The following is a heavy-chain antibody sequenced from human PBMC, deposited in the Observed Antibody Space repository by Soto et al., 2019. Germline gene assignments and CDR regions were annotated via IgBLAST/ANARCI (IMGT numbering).Heavy chain of an antibody. CDR1: GFTFNMYA. Sequence: HPGGSLRLSCAASGFTFNMYAMHWVRQAPGKGLEWLAVISYDGSQMYYADSVKGRFTISRDNSKNTLYLQMNSLRAEDTAVYYCAKDQLGYCISTSCPGGYYYYGMDVWGQGTTVTVSS. CDR3: AKDQLGYCISTSCPGGYYYYGMDV. CDR2: ISYDGSQM. D-gene: IGHD2-2*01. V-gene: IGHV3-30-3*01. J-gene: IGHJ6*02.